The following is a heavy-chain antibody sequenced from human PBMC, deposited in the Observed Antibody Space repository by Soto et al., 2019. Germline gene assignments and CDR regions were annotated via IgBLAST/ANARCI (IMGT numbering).Heavy chain of an antibody. D-gene: IGHD3-16*02. CDR1: GGSFSGYY. J-gene: IGHJ3*02. V-gene: IGHV4-34*01. CDR3: ARRDLSIQAFDI. CDR2: ITHSGST. Sequence: SETLSLTCAVYGGSFSGYYWSWIRQPPGKGLEWIGEITHSGSTNYNPSLKTRVTISVDTSKNQFSLRLSSVTAADTALYYCARRDLSIQAFDIWGQGTMVTVSS.